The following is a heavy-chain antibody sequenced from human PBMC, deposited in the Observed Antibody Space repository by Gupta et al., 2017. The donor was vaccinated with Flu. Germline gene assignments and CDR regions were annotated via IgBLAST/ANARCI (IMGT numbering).Heavy chain of an antibody. Sequence: VELEESGGGVVQPERSLRLSCAAAGFRFSDYGMNWVRRTPGKGLEWLAVISFDGSSRFYADSVRGRFTISRDNSKDTVYLQLNTARVEDTALYYCARSAMVAGNNWFFDLWGRGTLVTVSS. V-gene: IGHV3-33*08. CDR2: ISFDGSSR. CDR1: GFRFSDYG. CDR3: ARSAMVAGNNWFFDL. J-gene: IGHJ2*01. D-gene: IGHD5-18*01.